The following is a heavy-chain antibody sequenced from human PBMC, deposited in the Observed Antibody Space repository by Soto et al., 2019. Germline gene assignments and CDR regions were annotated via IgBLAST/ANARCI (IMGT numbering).Heavy chain of an antibody. J-gene: IGHJ5*02. CDR2: INAGNGNT. D-gene: IGHD6-6*01. Sequence: ASVKVSCKASGYTFTNYAMHWVRQAPGQRLEWMGWINAGNGNTKYSQKFQGRVTITRDTSASTAYMELSSLRSEDTAVYYCAREKGSSVFDPWGQGTLVTVSS. CDR3: AREKGSSVFDP. V-gene: IGHV1-3*01. CDR1: GYTFTNYA.